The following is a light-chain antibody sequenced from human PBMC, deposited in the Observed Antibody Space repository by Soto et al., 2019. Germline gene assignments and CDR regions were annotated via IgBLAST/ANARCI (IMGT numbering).Light chain of an antibody. V-gene: IGKV1-39*01. J-gene: IGKJ4*01. CDR1: QSISSY. Sequence: DIQMTQSPSSLSASVGDRVTITCRASQSISSYLNWYQQKPGKAPKLLIYAASSLQSGVPSRFSGSGSGTEFTLTITSLQTDDFATYFCQQYNSYSLTFGGGTKVDIK. CDR2: AAS. CDR3: QQYNSYSLT.